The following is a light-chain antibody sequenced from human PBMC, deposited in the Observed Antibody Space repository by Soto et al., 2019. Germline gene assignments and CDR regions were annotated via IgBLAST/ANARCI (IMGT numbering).Light chain of an antibody. Sequence: QSALTQPASVSGSPGQSITISCTGTSSDIGGYNYVSWYQQHPGKAPKLMIYEVSNRPSGVSSRFSGSKSGNTASLTISGLQADDEDDYYCSSYTSSSLVVFGGGTKLTVL. CDR1: SSDIGGYNY. CDR2: EVS. V-gene: IGLV2-14*01. CDR3: SSYTSSSLVV. J-gene: IGLJ2*01.